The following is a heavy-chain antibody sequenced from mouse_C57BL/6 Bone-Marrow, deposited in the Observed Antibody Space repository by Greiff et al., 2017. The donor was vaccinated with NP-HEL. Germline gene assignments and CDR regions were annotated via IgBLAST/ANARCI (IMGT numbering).Heavy chain of an antibody. J-gene: IGHJ4*01. CDR2: IYPRSGNT. V-gene: IGHV1-81*01. CDR1: GYTFTSYG. Sequence: VQLVESGAELARPGASVKLSCKASGYTFTSYGISWVKQRTGQGLEWIGEIYPRSGNTYYNEKFKGKATLTADKSSSTAYMELRSLTSEDSAVYFCAREYYYAMDYWGQGTSVTVSS. CDR3: AREYYYAMDY.